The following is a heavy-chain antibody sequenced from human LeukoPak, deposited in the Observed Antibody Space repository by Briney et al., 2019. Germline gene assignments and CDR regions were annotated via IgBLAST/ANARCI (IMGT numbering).Heavy chain of an antibody. CDR3: ARDSQGLRY. D-gene: IGHD2-15*01. J-gene: IGHJ4*02. Sequence: SETLSLTCAVSGYSNGSDYYWGWIRQPPGKGLEWIGSIYHSGSSYYNPSLKSRVTISIDTSRNQFSLKLSSVTAADTAVYYCARDSQGLRYWGQGTLVTVSS. V-gene: IGHV4-38-2*02. CDR2: IYHSGSS. CDR1: GYSNGSDYY.